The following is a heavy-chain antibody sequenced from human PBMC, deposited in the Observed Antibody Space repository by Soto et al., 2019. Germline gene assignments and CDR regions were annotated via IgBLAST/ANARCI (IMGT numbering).Heavy chain of an antibody. Sequence: SLRLSCAASGFTFSSYGMHWVRQAPGKGLEWVAVISYDGSNKYYADSVKGRFTISKDNSKNTLYLQMNSLRAEDTAVYYCAKDGYSGYEKYYFDYWGQGTLVTVSS. CDR3: AKDGYSGYEKYYFDY. D-gene: IGHD5-12*01. J-gene: IGHJ4*02. CDR1: GFTFSSYG. CDR2: ISYDGSNK. V-gene: IGHV3-30*18.